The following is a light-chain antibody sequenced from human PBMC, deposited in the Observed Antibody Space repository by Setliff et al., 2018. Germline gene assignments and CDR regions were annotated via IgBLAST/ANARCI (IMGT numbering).Light chain of an antibody. CDR1: TSDINYYHF. V-gene: IGLV2-14*01. CDR3: SSYAGSNGYV. CDR2: EVN. J-gene: IGLJ1*01. Sequence: QSVLTQPASVSGSPGQSITISCTGSTSDINYYHFVSWYQQHPDTAPKLLIYEVNIRPSGVSSRFSGSQSGNTASLTISGLQAEDEADYYCSSYAGSNGYVFGTGTKVTVL.